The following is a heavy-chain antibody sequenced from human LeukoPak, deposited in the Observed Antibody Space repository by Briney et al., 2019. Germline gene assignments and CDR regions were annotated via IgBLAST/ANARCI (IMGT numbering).Heavy chain of an antibody. CDR2: ISSSSSSTI. CDR3: ARRFDC. J-gene: IGHJ4*02. V-gene: IGHV3-48*03. CDR1: GFTFSSYE. Sequence: GGSLRLSCAASGFTFSSYEMNWVRQAPGKGLEWVSYISSSSSSTIYYADTVRGRFTISRDNAKSSLYLQMNSLRVEDTAVYYCARRFDCWGQGTLVTVSS.